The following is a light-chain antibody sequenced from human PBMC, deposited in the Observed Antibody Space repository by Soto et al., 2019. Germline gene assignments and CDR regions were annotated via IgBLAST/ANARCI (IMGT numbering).Light chain of an antibody. CDR1: QSVPSNF. CDR3: QQYDSAWT. CDR2: GVS. Sequence: EIVLTQPPGTLSLSPGERATLSCRASQSVPSNFLAWYQQKPGQAPILLIYGVSRRATGIPDRFSGSGSGTDCTRPSSRLEPEDFAVCYWQQYDSAWTFGQGTKVEIK. V-gene: IGKV3-20*01. J-gene: IGKJ1*01.